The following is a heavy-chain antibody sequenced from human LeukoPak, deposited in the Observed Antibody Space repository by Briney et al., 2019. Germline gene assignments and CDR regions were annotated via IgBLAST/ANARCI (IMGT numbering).Heavy chain of an antibody. Sequence: PGRSQRLSCTASGFTFGDYAMSWVRQAPGKGLEWVGFIRNKAYGVTTEYAASVKGRFTISRDDSNSIAYLQMNSLKTEDTAVYYCTRDTGYYDSSGSYYTQPNDYWGQGTLVTVSS. V-gene: IGHV3-49*04. D-gene: IGHD3-22*01. CDR1: GFTFGDYA. J-gene: IGHJ4*02. CDR3: TRDTGYYDSSGSYYTQPNDY. CDR2: IRNKAYGVTT.